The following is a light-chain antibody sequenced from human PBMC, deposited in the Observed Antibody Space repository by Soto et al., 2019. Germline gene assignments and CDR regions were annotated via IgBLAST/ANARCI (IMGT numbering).Light chain of an antibody. V-gene: IGLV1-40*01. CDR1: SSNIGAGYD. CDR3: QSYDSSSYWV. J-gene: IGLJ3*02. Sequence: QSVLTQPPSVSGAPGQRVTISCTGSSSNIGAGYDVHWYQQLPGTAPKLLIYGNSNRPSGVPDRFSGSKSGTSASLAITGLQAEDGADYYCQSYDSSSYWVFGGGTKLTVL. CDR2: GNS.